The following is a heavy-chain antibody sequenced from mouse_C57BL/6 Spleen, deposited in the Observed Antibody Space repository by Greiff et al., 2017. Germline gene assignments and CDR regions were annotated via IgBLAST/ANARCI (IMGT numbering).Heavy chain of an antibody. CDR3: VRHRANWGFDY. CDR1: GFSFNTYA. D-gene: IGHD4-1*01. J-gene: IGHJ2*01. V-gene: IGHV10-1*01. CDR2: IRSKSNNYAT. Sequence: EVKLMESGGGLVKPKGSLKLSCAASGFSFNTYAMNWVRQAPGKGLEWVARIRSKSNNYATYYADSVKDRFTITRDDSESMHYLQMNNFKTADTAVYYCVRHRANWGFDYWGQGTTLTVSS.